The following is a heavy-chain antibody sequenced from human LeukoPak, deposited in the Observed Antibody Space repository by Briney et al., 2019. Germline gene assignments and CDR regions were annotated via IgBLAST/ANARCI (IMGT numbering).Heavy chain of an antibody. J-gene: IGHJ6*02. D-gene: IGHD2-2*03. CDR1: GGSMSSNY. Sequence: SETLSLTCPVSGGSMSSNYWSWIRQPPGKGLEWIGSIYYSGSTYYNPSLKSRVTISVDTSKNQFSLKLSSVTAADTAVYYCASGYCSSTSCSRFGYYYYYGMDVWGQGTTVTVSS. V-gene: IGHV4-59*12. CDR3: ASGYCSSTSCSRFGYYYYYGMDV. CDR2: IYYSGST.